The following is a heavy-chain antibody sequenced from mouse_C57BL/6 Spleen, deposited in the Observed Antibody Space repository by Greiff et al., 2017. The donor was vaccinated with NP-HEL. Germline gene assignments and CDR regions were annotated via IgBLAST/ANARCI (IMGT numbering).Heavy chain of an antibody. Sequence: QVQLQQPGAELVMPGASVKLSCKASGYTFTSYWMHWVKQRPGQGLEWIGEIDPSDSYTNYNQKFKGKSTLTVDKSSSTDYMQLSSLTSEDSAVYYCAINYYGSSYFDYWGQGTTLTVSS. J-gene: IGHJ2*01. CDR2: IDPSDSYT. V-gene: IGHV1-69*01. D-gene: IGHD1-1*01. CDR3: AINYYGSSYFDY. CDR1: GYTFTSYW.